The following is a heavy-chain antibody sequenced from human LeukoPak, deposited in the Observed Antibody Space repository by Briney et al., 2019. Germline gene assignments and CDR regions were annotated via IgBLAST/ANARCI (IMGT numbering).Heavy chain of an antibody. J-gene: IGHJ4*02. CDR2: FDPEDGET. CDR1: GYTLTELS. CDR3: ATGRFSGSYYGRFAY. V-gene: IGHV1-24*01. D-gene: IGHD1-26*01. Sequence: GASVKVSCKVSGYTLTELSMHWVRQAPGKGLEWMGGFDPEDGETIYAQKFQGRVTMTEDTSTDTAYMELSSLGSEDTAVYYCATGRFSGSYYGRFAYWGQGTLVTVSS.